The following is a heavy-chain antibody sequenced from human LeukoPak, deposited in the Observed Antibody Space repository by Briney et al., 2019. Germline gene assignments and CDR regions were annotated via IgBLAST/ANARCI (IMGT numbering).Heavy chain of an antibody. J-gene: IGHJ5*02. Sequence: GASVKVSCKASGYTFTGYYMYWVRQAPGQGLEWMGWINPNSGGTNYAQKFQGRVTMTRDTSISTAYMELSRLRSDDTAVYYCARGDYDFWSGPPLFDPWGQGTLVTVSS. D-gene: IGHD3-3*01. CDR1: GYTFTGYY. CDR2: INPNSGGT. CDR3: ARGDYDFWSGPPLFDP. V-gene: IGHV1-2*02.